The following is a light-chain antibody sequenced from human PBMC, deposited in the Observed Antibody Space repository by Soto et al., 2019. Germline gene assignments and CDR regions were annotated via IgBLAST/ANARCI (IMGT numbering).Light chain of an antibody. Sequence: DIFLTQAPYTRCLYPVAIATLSCRASQSVSSNLAWYQQKPGQAPRLLIYGASSRATGIPDRFSGSGSGTDFTLTISSVEPEDFAMYYCHQRNQFGQGTRLEIK. V-gene: IGKV3D-11*03. CDR1: QSVSSN. J-gene: IGKJ5*01. CDR3: HQRNQ. CDR2: GAS.